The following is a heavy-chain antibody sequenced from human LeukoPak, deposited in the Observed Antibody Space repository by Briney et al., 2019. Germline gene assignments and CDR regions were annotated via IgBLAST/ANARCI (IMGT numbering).Heavy chain of an antibody. J-gene: IGHJ4*02. D-gene: IGHD3-22*01. CDR3: VTRDGVSSGFFNLDY. V-gene: IGHV7-4-1*02. CDR1: GYTFTHYA. Sequence: ASVKVSCKASGYTFTHYAMNWVRQAPGQGLEWVGWINTNTGNPTYAQGFTGRFVFSLDTSVSTAYLQISSLKAEDTAVYYCVTRDGVSSGFFNLDYWGQGTLVTVSS. CDR2: INTNTGNP.